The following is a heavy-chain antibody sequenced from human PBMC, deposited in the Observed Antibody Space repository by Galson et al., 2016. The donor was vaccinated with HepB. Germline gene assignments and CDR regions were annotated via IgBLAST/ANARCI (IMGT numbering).Heavy chain of an antibody. CDR2: TYYRSKWYN. CDR3: ARAEANWDGGGDNWFDP. Sequence: CAISGDSVSSDSAAWNWIRQSPSRGLEWLGRTYYRSKWYNAYALSAKSRITMNADTSKNQFSLQLNSVTPEDTALYFCARAEANWDGGGDNWFDPWGQGTLVTVSS. CDR1: GDSVSSDSAA. J-gene: IGHJ5*02. D-gene: IGHD7-27*01. V-gene: IGHV6-1*01.